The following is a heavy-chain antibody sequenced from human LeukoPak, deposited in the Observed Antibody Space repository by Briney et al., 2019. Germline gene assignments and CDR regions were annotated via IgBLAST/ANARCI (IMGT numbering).Heavy chain of an antibody. J-gene: IGHJ6*03. Sequence: ASVKVSCKASGGTFSSYAISWVRQAPGQGLEWMGRIIPIFGTANYAQKFQGRVTITPDKSTSTAYMELSSLRSEDTAVYYCARGVRGWELPPGYYYYMDVWGKGTTVTVSS. CDR2: IIPIFGTA. V-gene: IGHV1-69*06. D-gene: IGHD1-26*01. CDR1: GGTFSSYA. CDR3: ARGVRGWELPPGYYYYMDV.